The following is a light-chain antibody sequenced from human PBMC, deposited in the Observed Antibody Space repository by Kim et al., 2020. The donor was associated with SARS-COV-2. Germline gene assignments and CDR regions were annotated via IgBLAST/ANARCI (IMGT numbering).Light chain of an antibody. CDR2: ELS. V-gene: IGLV2-8*01. CDR3: SSYAGDKNLI. J-gene: IGLJ2*01. Sequence: QSVTISCPATRPDLGAYHYVCCYQQPPGKPPRLIISELSKRPSGVPDRFSGSKSGNTASLTVSGLQPEDEADYYCSSYAGDKNLIFGGGTQLTVL. CDR1: RPDLGAYHY.